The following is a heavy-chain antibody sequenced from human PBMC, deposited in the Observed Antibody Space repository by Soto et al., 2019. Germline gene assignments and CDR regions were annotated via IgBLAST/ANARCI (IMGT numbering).Heavy chain of an antibody. V-gene: IGHV5-10-1*01. Sequence: GESLKISCKGSGYSFTSYWISWVRQMPGKGLEWMGRIDPSDSYTNYSPSFQGHVTISADKSISTAYLQWSSLKASDTAMYYCARLEVEYRSGWSFFDYWGQGTLVTVSS. J-gene: IGHJ4*02. CDR2: IDPSDSYT. D-gene: IGHD6-19*01. CDR1: GYSFTSYW. CDR3: ARLEVEYRSGWSFFDY.